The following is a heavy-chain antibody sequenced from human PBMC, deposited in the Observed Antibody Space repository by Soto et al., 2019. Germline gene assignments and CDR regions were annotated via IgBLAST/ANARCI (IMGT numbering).Heavy chain of an antibody. J-gene: IGHJ4*02. CDR3: ARRYGPGFDY. V-gene: IGHV4-59*08. D-gene: IGHD4-17*01. CDR2: IYYSGST. CDR1: GGSISSYY. Sequence: QVQLQESGPGLVKPSETLSLTCTVSGGSISSYYWSWIRQPPGKGLEWIGYIYYSGSTNYNPSLTSRVTTSVDTSKNQYSLKLSSATAADTAVYYCARRYGPGFDYWGQGTLVTASS.